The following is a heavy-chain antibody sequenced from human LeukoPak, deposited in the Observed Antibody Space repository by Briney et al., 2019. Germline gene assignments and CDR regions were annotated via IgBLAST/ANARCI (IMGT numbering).Heavy chain of an antibody. CDR2: IYYSGST. CDR1: GGSISSYY. D-gene: IGHD3-22*01. Sequence: SETLSLTCTVSGGSISSYYWSWIRQPPGKGLEWIGYIYYSGSTNYNPSLKSRVTISVGTSKNQLSLKLSSVTAADTAVYYCASPSRYDLFDYWGQGTLVTVSS. J-gene: IGHJ4*02. CDR3: ASPSRYDLFDY. V-gene: IGHV4-59*01.